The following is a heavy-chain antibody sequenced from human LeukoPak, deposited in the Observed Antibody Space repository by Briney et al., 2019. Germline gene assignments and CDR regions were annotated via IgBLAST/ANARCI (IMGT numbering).Heavy chain of an antibody. CDR3: ARAPVYYYDTSGYLKTSDWYFDI. CDR1: GGSISSYY. V-gene: IGHV4-59*01. Sequence: PSETLSLTCTVSGGSISSYYWSWIRQPPGKGLEWIGYIYYSGSTNYNPSLKSRVTISVDTSKNQFSLKLSSVTAADTAVYYCARAPVYYYDTSGYLKTSDWYFDIWGRGTRVTVSS. CDR2: IYYSGST. D-gene: IGHD3-22*01. J-gene: IGHJ2*01.